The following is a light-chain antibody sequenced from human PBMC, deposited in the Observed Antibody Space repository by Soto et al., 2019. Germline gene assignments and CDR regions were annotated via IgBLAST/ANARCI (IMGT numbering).Light chain of an antibody. Sequence: EIVMTLSPATLSVSPGERATLSCRASQGVNSNLAWYQQRPGQAPRLLIYGASTRATGIPARFSGSGSGTEFTLTISSLQSEDFAVYYCQQHNDWPRTFGQGTKVEIK. V-gene: IGKV3D-15*01. J-gene: IGKJ1*01. CDR2: GAS. CDR3: QQHNDWPRT. CDR1: QGVNSN.